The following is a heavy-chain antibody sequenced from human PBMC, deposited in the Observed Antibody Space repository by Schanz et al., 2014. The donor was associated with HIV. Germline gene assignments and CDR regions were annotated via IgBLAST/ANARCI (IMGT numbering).Heavy chain of an antibody. CDR3: ARAPPRDSSGYYPFDY. J-gene: IGHJ4*02. CDR1: GGTVNRYA. Sequence: QVPLIQSGAEVKKPGSSVKVSCRASGGTVNRYAISWVRQAPGQGLEWMGWISPDSGATDYAQNFQGRVTMTRHTSMTTVYMDLSRVTSDDTALYFCARAPPRDSSGYYPFDYWGQGTLVTVSS. CDR2: ISPDSGAT. V-gene: IGHV1-2*02. D-gene: IGHD3-22*01.